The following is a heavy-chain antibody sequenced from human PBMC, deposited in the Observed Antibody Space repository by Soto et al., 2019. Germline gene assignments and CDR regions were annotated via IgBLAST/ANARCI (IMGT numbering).Heavy chain of an antibody. V-gene: IGHV1-18*01. J-gene: IGHJ4*02. D-gene: IGHD2-2*01. CDR3: VRGRYCSGTSCLHFDY. CDR2: ISAYNGNT. Sequence: ASVKVSCKASGYTFTSYGISWVRQAPGQGLEWMGWISAYNGNTNYAQKLQGRVTMTTDTSTSTAYMELRSLRSDDTAVYYCVRGRYCSGTSCLHFDYWGQGTLVTVSS. CDR1: GYTFTSYG.